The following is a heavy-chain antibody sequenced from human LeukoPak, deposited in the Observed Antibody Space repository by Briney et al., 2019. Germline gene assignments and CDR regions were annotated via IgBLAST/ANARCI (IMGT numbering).Heavy chain of an antibody. CDR1: GDTFSRYA. CDR2: IIPTLATA. CDR3: ARGHVNFDSGTNWKPKQLYYYYNMDV. J-gene: IGHJ6*02. V-gene: IGHV1-69*04. D-gene: IGHD1-20*01. Sequence: SVKVSCKASGDTFSRYAINWVRQAPGQGLEWMGRIIPTLATANYAQKFQGRVTVTADKSTTTAYMELSRLRSEDTAVYYCARGHVNFDSGTNWKPKQLYYYYNMDVWGQGTTVTVSS.